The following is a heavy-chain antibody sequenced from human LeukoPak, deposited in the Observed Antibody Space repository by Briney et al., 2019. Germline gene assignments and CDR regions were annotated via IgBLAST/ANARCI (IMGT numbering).Heavy chain of an antibody. D-gene: IGHD2-15*01. J-gene: IGHJ4*02. Sequence: GGSLRLSCAASGFTFSSYGMHWVRQAPGKGLEWVAVISYDGSNKYYADSVKGRFTISRDNSKNTLYLQMNSLRAEDTAVYYCAKARLGYCSGGSCYGEIDYWGQGTLVTVSS. CDR3: AKARLGYCSGGSCYGEIDY. V-gene: IGHV3-30*18. CDR1: GFTFSSYG. CDR2: ISYDGSNK.